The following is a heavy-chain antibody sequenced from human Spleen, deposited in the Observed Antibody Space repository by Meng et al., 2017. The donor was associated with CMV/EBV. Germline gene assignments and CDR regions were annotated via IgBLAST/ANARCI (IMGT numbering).Heavy chain of an antibody. J-gene: IGHJ6*02. V-gene: IGHV3-30-3*01. CDR3: ARARGPYYYYYGMDV. Sequence: GESLKISCAASGFTFSSYWMHWVRQAPGKGLEWVAVISYDGSNKYYADSVKGRFTISRDNSKNTLYLQMNSLRAEDTAVYYCARARGPYYYYYGMDVWGQGTTVTVSS. CDR1: GFTFSSYW. CDR2: ISYDGSNK.